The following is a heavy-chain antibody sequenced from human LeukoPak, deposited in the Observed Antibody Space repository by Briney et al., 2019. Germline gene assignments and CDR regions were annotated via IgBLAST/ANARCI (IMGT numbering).Heavy chain of an antibody. CDR1: GFTFTSHS. D-gene: IGHD5-12*01. Sequence: GGSLRLSCTASGFTFTSHSMTWFRQAPGKGLEWVSTITGHGSSTYYADSVKDRFTISGDNSKNTLFLQMNSLRAEDTAIYYCARGLVPYSWYYSDYWGQGTLVTVSS. CDR3: ARGLVPYSWYYSDY. CDR2: ITGHGSST. J-gene: IGHJ4*02. V-gene: IGHV3-23*01.